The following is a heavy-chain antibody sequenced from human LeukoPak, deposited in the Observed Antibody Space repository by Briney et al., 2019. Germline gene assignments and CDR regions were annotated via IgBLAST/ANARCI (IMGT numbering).Heavy chain of an antibody. CDR2: ISGSGDTT. J-gene: IGHJ4*02. Sequence: PGGSLRLSCAASGSTFSSYAMSWVRQAPGKGLECVSSISGSGDTTKYADSVKGRFIISRDNSKNTLYLQMTSLRAEDTAVYYCARTPVMGMEPPKPYDYWGQGTLVTVSS. D-gene: IGHD1-14*01. V-gene: IGHV3-23*01. CDR3: ARTPVMGMEPPKPYDY. CDR1: GSTFSSYA.